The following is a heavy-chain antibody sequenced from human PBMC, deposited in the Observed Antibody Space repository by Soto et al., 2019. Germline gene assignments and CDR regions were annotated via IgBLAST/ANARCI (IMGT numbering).Heavy chain of an antibody. CDR2: IYHSGST. CDR3: ASVDWNYGKIDAFDI. D-gene: IGHD1-7*01. J-gene: IGHJ3*02. Sequence: SYTGSAGSISSNNWLGCVRQPQGKGLEWIGEIYHSGSTNYNPSLKSRVTISVDKSKNQFSLKLSSVTAADTAVYYCASVDWNYGKIDAFDIWGQGTMVT. CDR1: AGSISSNNW. V-gene: IGHV4-4*02.